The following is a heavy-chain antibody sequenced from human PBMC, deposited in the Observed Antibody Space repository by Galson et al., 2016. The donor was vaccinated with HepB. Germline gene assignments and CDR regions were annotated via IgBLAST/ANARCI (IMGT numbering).Heavy chain of an antibody. Sequence: QSGAEVKKPGESLKISCKGSGYSFTTYWIGWVRQMPGKGLEWMGFIYPGDSDARYSPSFQGQVTISADKSVTTAYLQWSSLKASDTAIYYCARHRERRTGTVPSDYWGQGTLVTVTS. D-gene: IGHD1-1*01. CDR2: IYPGDSDA. J-gene: IGHJ4*02. CDR3: ARHRERRTGTVPSDY. CDR1: GYSFTTYW. V-gene: IGHV5-51*01.